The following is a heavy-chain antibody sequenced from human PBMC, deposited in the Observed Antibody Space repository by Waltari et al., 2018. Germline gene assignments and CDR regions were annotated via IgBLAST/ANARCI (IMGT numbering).Heavy chain of an antibody. V-gene: IGHV1-2*06. CDR2: IDPNSGGT. D-gene: IGHD2-2*01. J-gene: IGHJ5*02. CDR1: GNTLTGYY. Sequence: QVQLVQSGAEVKKPGASVKVSCKASGNTLTGYYTHWVRQAPGQGLEWMGRIDPNSGGTDYGKKFQGRVTMTLETSLSTAYMQLGRLTSDDTALYYCARELGYCISGSCYRFDPWGQGTLVIVSS. CDR3: ARELGYCISGSCYRFDP.